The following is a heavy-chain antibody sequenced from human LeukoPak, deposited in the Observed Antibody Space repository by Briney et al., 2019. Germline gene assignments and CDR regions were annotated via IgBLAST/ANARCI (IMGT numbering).Heavy chain of an antibody. D-gene: IGHD1-26*01. Sequence: SETLSLTCTVSGGSISSYYWSWIRQPPGKRLEWIGYIYYSGTTNNNPSLKSRVTISVDTSKNQFSLKLSSVTAADTAVYYCARSGSYAGFFDYWGQGTLVTVSS. CDR3: ARSGSYAGFFDY. CDR2: IYYSGTT. CDR1: GGSISSYY. J-gene: IGHJ4*02. V-gene: IGHV4-59*01.